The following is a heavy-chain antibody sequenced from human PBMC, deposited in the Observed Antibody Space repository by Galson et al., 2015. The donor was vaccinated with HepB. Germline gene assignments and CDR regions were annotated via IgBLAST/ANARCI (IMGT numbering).Heavy chain of an antibody. CDR2: IKSKTDGGTT. J-gene: IGHJ3*02. CDR3: TTVGVVVAAAGYAFDI. CDR1: GFTFSNAW. V-gene: IGHV3-15*01. D-gene: IGHD2-15*01. Sequence: SLRLSCAASGFTFSNAWMSWARQAPGKGLEGVGRIKSKTDGGTTDYAAPVKGRFTISRDDSKNTLYLQMNSLKTEDTAVYYCTTVGVVVAAAGYAFDIWGQGTMVTVSS.